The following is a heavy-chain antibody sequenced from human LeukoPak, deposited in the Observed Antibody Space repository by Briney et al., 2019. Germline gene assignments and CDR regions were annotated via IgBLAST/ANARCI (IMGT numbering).Heavy chain of an antibody. CDR2: IYDSGST. CDR3: ARGNSSSWYGDYYYGMDV. D-gene: IGHD6-13*01. V-gene: IGHV4-39*07. Sequence: EALSLTCTVSGGSIRSSYYYWGWIRQPPGKGLEWIGSIYDSGSTYYNPSLKSRVTISVDRSKNQFSLKLSSVTAADTAVYYCARGNSSSWYGDYYYGMDVWGQGTTVTVSS. J-gene: IGHJ6*02. CDR1: GGSIRSSYYY.